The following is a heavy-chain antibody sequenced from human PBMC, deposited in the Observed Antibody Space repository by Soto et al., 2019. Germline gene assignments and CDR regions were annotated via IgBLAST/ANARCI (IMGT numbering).Heavy chain of an antibody. CDR1: GFSLTTSGVG. CDR3: ARRKSVPSAPFDY. Sequence: QITLNESGPTLVRPTQTLTLTCTFSGFSLTTSGVGVGWIRQPPGKALEWLSVIYWDDDKRYSPSLKSRLSISGDTSKNQVVLTMTNMDPVDTATYFCARRKSVPSAPFDYWGPGTLVTVSS. D-gene: IGHD2-2*01. CDR2: IYWDDDK. J-gene: IGHJ4*02. V-gene: IGHV2-5*02.